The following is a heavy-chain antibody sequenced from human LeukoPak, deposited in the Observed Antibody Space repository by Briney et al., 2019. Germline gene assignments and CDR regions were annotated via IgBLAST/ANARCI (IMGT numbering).Heavy chain of an antibody. CDR1: GYTFTGYY. CDR3: AKDATASPYFHWFDN. D-gene: IGHD3-9*01. CDR2: INPNSGGT. V-gene: IGHV1-2*02. Sequence: ASVKVSCKASGYTFTGYYMHWVRQAPGQGLEWMGWINPNSGGTNYAQKFQGRVTMTRDTSISTAYMELSRLRSDDTAVYYCAKDATASPYFHWFDNWGQGTQVIVSS. J-gene: IGHJ4*02.